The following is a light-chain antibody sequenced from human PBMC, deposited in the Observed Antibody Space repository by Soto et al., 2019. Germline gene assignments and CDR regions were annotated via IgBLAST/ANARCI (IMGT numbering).Light chain of an antibody. CDR1: SSDVGRYNY. CDR2: DVT. Sequence: QSALTQPASVSGSPGQSLTISCTGTSSDVGRYNYVSWYQQHPGKAPKLMIYDVTIRPSGVSDRFSGSKSGNTASLTISGLQAEDEADYYCSSYTRSSTVVFGGGTKLTV. CDR3: SSYTRSSTVV. J-gene: IGLJ3*02. V-gene: IGLV2-14*03.